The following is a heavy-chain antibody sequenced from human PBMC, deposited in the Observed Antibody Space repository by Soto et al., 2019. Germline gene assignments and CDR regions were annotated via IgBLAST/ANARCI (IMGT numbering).Heavy chain of an antibody. CDR1: GYTFSNYG. D-gene: IGHD4-4*01. CDR3: ARVVMTTVPASYYYGMDV. V-gene: IGHV1-18*01. Sequence: GASVKVSCKTSGYTFSNYGITWVRQAPGQPLEWMGWISLYSDGTNYAQKFQGRVSMTADASTTTAYMELTSLRSEDTAVYYCARVVMTTVPASYYYGMDVWGQGTTVTVSS. CDR2: ISLYSDGT. J-gene: IGHJ6*02.